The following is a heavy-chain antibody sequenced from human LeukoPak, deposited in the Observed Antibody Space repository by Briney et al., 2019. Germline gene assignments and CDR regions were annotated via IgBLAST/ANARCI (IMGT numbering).Heavy chain of an antibody. CDR3: ARDSGYCSSTSCYTALGY. J-gene: IGHJ4*02. Sequence: ASVKVSCKASGYTFTGYYMHWVRQAPGQGLEWMGWINPNSGGTNYAQKFQGRVTMTRDTSISTAYMELSRLRSDDTAVYYCARDSGYCSSTSCYTALGYWGQGTLVTVSS. CDR2: INPNSGGT. V-gene: IGHV1-2*02. D-gene: IGHD2-2*02. CDR1: GYTFTGYY.